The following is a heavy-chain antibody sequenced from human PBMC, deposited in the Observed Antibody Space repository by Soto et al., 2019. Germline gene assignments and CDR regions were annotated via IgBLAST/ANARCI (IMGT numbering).Heavy chain of an antibody. J-gene: IGHJ4*02. CDR3: APSPYDFWSGYQPNYFDY. V-gene: IGHV3-23*01. D-gene: IGHD3-3*01. CDR1: GFTFSSYA. Sequence: EVQLLESGGGLVQPGGSLRLSCAASGFTFSSYAMSWVRQAPGKGLEWVSAISGSGGSTYYADSVKGRFTISRDNSKNTLYLQMKSLRAEDTAVYYCAPSPYDFWSGYQPNYFDYWGQGTLVTVSS. CDR2: ISGSGGST.